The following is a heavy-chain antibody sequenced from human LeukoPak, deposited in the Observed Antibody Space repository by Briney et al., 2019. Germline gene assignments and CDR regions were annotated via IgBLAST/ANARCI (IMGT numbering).Heavy chain of an antibody. CDR2: IYYRGST. CDR3: AGMRITTPTVRTLDY. V-gene: IGHV4-59*01. Sequence: SETLSLTCTVSGGSISSYYWSWIRQPPGKGLEWIGYIYYRGSTNYNPSLKSRVTISVDTSKNQFSLKLSSVTAADTAVYYCAGMRITTPTVRTLDYWGQGTLVTVSS. J-gene: IGHJ4*02. D-gene: IGHD1-14*01. CDR1: GGSISSYY.